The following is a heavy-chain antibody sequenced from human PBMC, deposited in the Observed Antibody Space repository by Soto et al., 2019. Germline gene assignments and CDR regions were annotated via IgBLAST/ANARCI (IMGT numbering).Heavy chain of an antibody. Sequence: SETLSLTCAVSGGSIISSNWWSWVRQPPGKGLEWIGEIYYSGNTNANPSLKSRVTLSLDKSKNHFSLMLSSVTAADTAIYYCARDRTSAGGYSRRLFDPWGPRTLVTVSS. CDR1: GGSIISSNW. CDR2: IYYSGNT. V-gene: IGHV4-4*02. D-gene: IGHD5-18*01. CDR3: ARDRTSAGGYSRRLFDP. J-gene: IGHJ5*02.